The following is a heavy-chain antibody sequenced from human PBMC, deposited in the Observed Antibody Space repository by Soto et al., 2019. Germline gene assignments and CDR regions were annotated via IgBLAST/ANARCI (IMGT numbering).Heavy chain of an antibody. Sequence: GASVKVSCKASGYTFTSYDINWVRQATGQGLEWMGWMNPNSCNTGYAQKFQGRVTMTRNTSISTAYMELSSLRSEDTAVYYCAREHSSSWRFDYWGQGTLVTVSS. V-gene: IGHV1-8*01. D-gene: IGHD6-13*01. J-gene: IGHJ4*02. CDR3: AREHSSSWRFDY. CDR2: MNPNSCNT. CDR1: GYTFTSYD.